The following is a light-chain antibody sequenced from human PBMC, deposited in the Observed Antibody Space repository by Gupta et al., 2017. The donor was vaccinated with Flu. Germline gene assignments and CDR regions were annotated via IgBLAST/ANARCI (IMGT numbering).Light chain of an antibody. CDR2: EVS. CDR1: SSDMGAYNY. J-gene: IGLJ3*02. Sequence: QSALTQPASVSGSPGQSITISCTGTSSDMGAYNYVSWYQQHPNKAPKLMIYEVSNRPSGVSNRFSGSTSGNPASLTISWLQAEDEADYYCSSYTGSGTVFGGGTKVAVL. CDR3: SSYTGSGTV. V-gene: IGLV2-14*01.